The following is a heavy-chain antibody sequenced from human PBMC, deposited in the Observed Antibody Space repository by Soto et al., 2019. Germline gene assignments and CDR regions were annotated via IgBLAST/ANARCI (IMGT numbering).Heavy chain of an antibody. CDR2: LHSGGDT. CDR3: ARDGPYYYASRMDV. V-gene: IGHV3-53*04. D-gene: IGHD3-10*01. Sequence: EVQLVESGGGLVQPGGSLRLSCAASGIPVSSNYMTWVRQAPGKGLEWVSVLHSGGDTYYANSVKGRFTISRHDSTNTLFIQMNSLTPEDTAVYYCARDGPYYYASRMDVWGQGTTVTVSS. J-gene: IGHJ6*02. CDR1: GIPVSSNY.